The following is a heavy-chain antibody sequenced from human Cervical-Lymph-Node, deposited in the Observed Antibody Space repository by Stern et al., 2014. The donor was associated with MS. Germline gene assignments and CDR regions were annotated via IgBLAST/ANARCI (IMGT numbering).Heavy chain of an antibody. J-gene: IGHJ3*02. D-gene: IGHD4-17*01. CDR3: AKVGHDYGDYVDAFDI. CDR1: GFTFSSYA. Sequence: EVQLLESGGGLVQPGGSLRLSCAVSGFTFSSYAMSWVRQAPGKGLEWVSAISGSGGSTYYADSVKGRFTISRDNSKNTLYLQMNSLRAEDTAVYYCAKVGHDYGDYVDAFDIWGQGTMVTVSS. V-gene: IGHV3-23*01. CDR2: ISGSGGST.